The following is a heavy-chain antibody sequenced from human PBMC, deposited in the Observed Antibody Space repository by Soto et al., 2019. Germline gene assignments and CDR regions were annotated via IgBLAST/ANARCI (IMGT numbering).Heavy chain of an antibody. Sequence: GASVKASCKASGGTLSSFGISWVRQAPGQGLEWMGGIIPVFGRPNYAQRFRGRLTITADESTNTGYMELIDLRSEDTAVYYCAREGSGYNFWGQGTQVTVSS. D-gene: IGHD5-12*01. CDR1: GGTLSSFG. V-gene: IGHV1-69*13. CDR2: IIPVFGRP. J-gene: IGHJ1*01. CDR3: AREGSGYNF.